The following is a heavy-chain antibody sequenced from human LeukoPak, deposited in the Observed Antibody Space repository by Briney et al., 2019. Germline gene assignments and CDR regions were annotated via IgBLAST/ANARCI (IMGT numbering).Heavy chain of an antibody. CDR2: MNPNSGNT. V-gene: IGHV1-8*03. Sequence: GASVKVSCKASGYTFTSYDINWVRQATGQGLEWMGWMNPNSGNTGYAQKFQGRVTITRNTSISTAYMELSSLRSEDTAVYYCARGLVAAAPGWFDPWGQGTLVTVSS. CDR3: ARGLVAAAPGWFDP. D-gene: IGHD6-13*01. CDR1: GYTFTSYD. J-gene: IGHJ5*02.